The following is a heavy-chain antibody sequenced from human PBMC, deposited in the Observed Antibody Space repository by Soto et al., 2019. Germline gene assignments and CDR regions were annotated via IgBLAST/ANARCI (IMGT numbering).Heavy chain of an antibody. J-gene: IGHJ4*02. Sequence: GGSLRLSCAATGFTFSNHSMSWVRRAAGKGLEWVSGISDAGERTYYADSVRGRFTVSRDNSKNTLYLQMNTLRAEDTAVYYCAKDYSSVWSSGIDVWGRGILVTVSS. V-gene: IGHV3-23*01. CDR2: ISDAGERT. CDR3: AKDYSSVWSSGIDV. CDR1: GFTFSNHS. D-gene: IGHD6-19*01.